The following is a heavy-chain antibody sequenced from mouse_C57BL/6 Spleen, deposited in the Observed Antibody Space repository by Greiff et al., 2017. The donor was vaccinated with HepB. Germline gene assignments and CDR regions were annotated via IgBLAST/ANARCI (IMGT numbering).Heavy chain of an antibody. CDR3: ARPGYDYDGFAY. V-gene: IGHV1-69*01. D-gene: IGHD2-4*01. CDR2: IDPSDSYT. J-gene: IGHJ3*01. Sequence: QVQLQQPGAELVMPGASVKLSCKASGYTFTSYWMHWVKQRPGQGLEWIGEIDPSDSYTNYNQKFKGKSTLTVDKSSSTAYMQLSSLTSEDSAVYYCARPGYDYDGFAYWGQVTLVTVSA. CDR1: GYTFTSYW.